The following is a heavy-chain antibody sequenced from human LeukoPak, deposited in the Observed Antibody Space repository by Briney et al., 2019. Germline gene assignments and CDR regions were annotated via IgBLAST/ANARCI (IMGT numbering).Heavy chain of an antibody. Sequence: GESLKISCKGSGYRFTNYWIGWVRQMPGKGLEWMGIIYPGDSDTRYSPSFQGQVTISADKSISTAYLQWSSLKASDTAMYHCARSRGSDHDAFDIWGQGTMVTVSS. CDR1: GYRFTNYW. D-gene: IGHD2-15*01. CDR2: IYPGDSDT. CDR3: ARSRGSDHDAFDI. V-gene: IGHV5-51*01. J-gene: IGHJ3*02.